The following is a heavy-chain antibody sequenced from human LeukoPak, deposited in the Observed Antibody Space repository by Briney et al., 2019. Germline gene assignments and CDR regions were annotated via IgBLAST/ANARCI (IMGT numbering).Heavy chain of an antibody. D-gene: IGHD2-15*01. CDR1: GGSVSGYY. Sequence: PSETLSLACVVSGGSVSGYYWGWIRQPPGRGLEWIGYVYYSGSTNYNPSFKSRITISVDTSRNQFSLQLSSVTAADTAVYYCARIHRYCSGGACYVLDNWGQGTLVTVSS. V-gene: IGHV4-59*02. J-gene: IGHJ4*02. CDR2: VYYSGST. CDR3: ARIHRYCSGGACYVLDN.